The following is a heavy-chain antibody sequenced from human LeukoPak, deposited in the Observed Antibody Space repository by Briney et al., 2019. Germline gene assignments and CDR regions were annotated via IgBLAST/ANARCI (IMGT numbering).Heavy chain of an antibody. CDR1: AGTFSSYA. V-gene: IGHV1-69*05. D-gene: IGHD5-24*01. J-gene: IGHJ6*03. CDR2: IIPICGTG. CDR3: ARDGRRHGYNYYYYYYMDV. Sequence: SRKLSCKASAGTFSSYAISWVRQAPGQGIEWMGGIIPICGTGNYAQKFQGRVTITTDESTSTASMELSSLISEDTIVYYCARDGRRHGYNYYYYYYMDVWGKGTTVTVSS.